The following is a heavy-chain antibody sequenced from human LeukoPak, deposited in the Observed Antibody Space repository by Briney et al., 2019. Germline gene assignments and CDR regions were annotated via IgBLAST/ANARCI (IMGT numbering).Heavy chain of an antibody. CDR2: FDPEDGET. CDR3: ARDSPSIVVVVAARNWFDP. Sequence: ASVKVSCKVSGYTLTELSMHWVRQAPGKGLEWMGGFDPEDGETIYAQKFQGRVTMTEDTSTDTAYMELSSLRSEDTAVYYCARDSPSIVVVVAARNWFDPWGQGTLVTVSS. J-gene: IGHJ5*02. CDR1: GYTLTELS. D-gene: IGHD2-15*01. V-gene: IGHV1-24*01.